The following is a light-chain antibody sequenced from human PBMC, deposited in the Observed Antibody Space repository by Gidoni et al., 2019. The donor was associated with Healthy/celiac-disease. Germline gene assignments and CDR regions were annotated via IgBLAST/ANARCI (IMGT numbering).Light chain of an antibody. V-gene: IGKV1-5*03. Sequence: DIQVTQSPSTLSASVGDRVTITCRASQSISSWLAWYQQKPGKATKLLIYKASSLEIGVPSRFSGIGSGTEFTLTISSLPPDDFATYYCQQYNRYSPWTFGQGTKVEIK. CDR3: QQYNRYSPWT. CDR2: KAS. J-gene: IGKJ1*01. CDR1: QSISSW.